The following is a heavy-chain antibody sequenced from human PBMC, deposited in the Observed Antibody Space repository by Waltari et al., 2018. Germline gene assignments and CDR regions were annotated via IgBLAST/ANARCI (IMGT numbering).Heavy chain of an antibody. CDR3: VRGRRGGWYSGYRLTEPNAFDI. CDR2: NNHSGST. V-gene: IGHV4-34*01. CDR1: GGSFSGYY. D-gene: IGHD3-22*01. J-gene: IGHJ3*02. Sequence: QVQLQQWGAGLLKPSETLSLTCAVYGGSFSGYYWSWIRQPPGKGLDWIGENNHSGSTNYNPSLESRVTISVDTSKNQFSLKLSSVTAADTAVYYCVRGRRGGWYSGYRLTEPNAFDIWGQGTMVTVSS.